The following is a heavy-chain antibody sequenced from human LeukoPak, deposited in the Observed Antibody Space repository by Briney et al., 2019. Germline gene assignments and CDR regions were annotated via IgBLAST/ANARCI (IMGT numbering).Heavy chain of an antibody. Sequence: PGGSLRLSCAASGFTFRSYWMHWVRQAPGKGLVWVSRINNDGSSTSYADSVKGRFTISRDNAKNTLYLQMNSLRAEDTAVYYYARRVDYYDSSGSYYYYYMDVWGKGTTVTVSS. V-gene: IGHV3-74*01. CDR2: INNDGSST. CDR3: ARRVDYYDSSGSYYYYYMDV. D-gene: IGHD3-22*01. CDR1: GFTFRSYW. J-gene: IGHJ6*03.